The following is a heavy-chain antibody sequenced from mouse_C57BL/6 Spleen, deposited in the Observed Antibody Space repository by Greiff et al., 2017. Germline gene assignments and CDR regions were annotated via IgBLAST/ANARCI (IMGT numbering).Heavy chain of an antibody. CDR3: ARDSLRGAMDY. CDR1: GFTFSDYY. V-gene: IGHV5-16*01. Sequence: DVQLVESEGGLVQPGSSMKLSCTASGFTFSDYYMAWVRQVPEKGLEWVANINYDGSSTYYLDSLKSRFIISRDNAKNILYLQMSSLKSEDTATYYCARDSLRGAMDYWGQGTSVTVSS. D-gene: IGHD1-1*01. J-gene: IGHJ4*01. CDR2: INYDGSST.